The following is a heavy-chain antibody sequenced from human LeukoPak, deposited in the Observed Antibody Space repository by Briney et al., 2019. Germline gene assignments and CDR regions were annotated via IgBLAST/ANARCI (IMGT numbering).Heavy chain of an antibody. CDR1: GGSISSYY. Sequence: SETLSLTCTVSGGSISSYYWSWIRQPPGKGLEWIGYIYYSGSTNYNPSIKSRVTISVDTSKNQFSLKLSSVTAADTAVYYCARVRMVRGVILKGYFDYWGQGTLVTVSS. D-gene: IGHD3-10*01. CDR3: ARVRMVRGVILKGYFDY. CDR2: IYYSGST. J-gene: IGHJ4*02. V-gene: IGHV4-59*01.